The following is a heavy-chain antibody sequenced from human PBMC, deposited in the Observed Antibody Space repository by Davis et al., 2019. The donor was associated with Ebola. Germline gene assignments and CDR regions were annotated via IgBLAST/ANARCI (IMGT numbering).Heavy chain of an antibody. CDR1: GFTFGSDW. CDR2: IKKDASEK. D-gene: IGHD3-22*01. Sequence: PGGSLRLSCAASGFTFGSDWMSWVRQAPGKGLEWVANIKKDASEKYYVDSVKGRFTISRDNAKNSLYLQMNSLRAEDTAVYYCAKRGGGGYFSWFDPWGQGTLVTVSS. V-gene: IGHV3-7*03. J-gene: IGHJ5*02. CDR3: AKRGGGGYFSWFDP.